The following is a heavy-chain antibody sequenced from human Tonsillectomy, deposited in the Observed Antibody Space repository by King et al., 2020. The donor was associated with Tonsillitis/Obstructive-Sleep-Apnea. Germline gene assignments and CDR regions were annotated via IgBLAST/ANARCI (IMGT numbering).Heavy chain of an antibody. Sequence: QLVQAGAEVKKPGASVKVSCKGSGYTFTSYGISWVRQAPGQGLEWRGWISVYNGNTNYAQKLQGRVTMTTETSTSTAYMELRSLRSDDTAVYYCTKDFSDYFDYWGQGTLVTVSS. J-gene: IGHJ4*02. CDR1: GYTFTSYG. V-gene: IGHV1-18*01. CDR3: TKDFSDYFDY. D-gene: IGHD2-15*01. CDR2: ISVYNGNT.